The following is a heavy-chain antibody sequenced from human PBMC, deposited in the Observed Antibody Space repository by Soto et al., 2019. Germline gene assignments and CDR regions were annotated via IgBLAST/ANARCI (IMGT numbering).Heavy chain of an antibody. Sequence: QVQLVESGGGVVQPGRSLRLSCAASGFTFSDYGMHWVRQAPGKGLEWVALIWYDGSNKYYADSVKGRFTISRDNSKKXLYLQMNSLRAEDTAVYYCARGTHMLTGYTHWYFGLWGRGTLVTVSS. J-gene: IGHJ2*01. CDR1: GFTFSDYG. V-gene: IGHV3-33*01. CDR3: ARGTHMLTGYTHWYFGL. D-gene: IGHD3-9*01. CDR2: IWYDGSNK.